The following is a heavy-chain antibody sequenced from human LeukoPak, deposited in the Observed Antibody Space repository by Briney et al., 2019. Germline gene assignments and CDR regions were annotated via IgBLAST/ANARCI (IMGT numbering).Heavy chain of an antibody. J-gene: IGHJ4*02. CDR3: VRQEGYYDSGSFHEY. CDR1: GFTFSSYW. V-gene: IGHV3-74*01. D-gene: IGHD3-10*01. CDR2: INSDGSTT. Sequence: GRSLRLSCAASGFTFSSYWMHWVRQAPGKGLVWVSRINSDGSTTRYADSVKGRFTISRDNAKNTLYLQTNSLRAADTAVYYCVRQEGYYDSGSFHEYWGQGTLVTVSS.